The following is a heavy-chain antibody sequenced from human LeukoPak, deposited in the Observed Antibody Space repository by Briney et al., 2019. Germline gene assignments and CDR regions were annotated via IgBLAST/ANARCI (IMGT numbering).Heavy chain of an antibody. CDR3: TRVCGGDCYNAFDI. J-gene: IGHJ3*02. CDR2: IRSKAFGGTP. CDR1: GFTFGDYA. D-gene: IGHD2-21*01. Sequence: GSLRLSCTASGFTFGDYAMNWVRQAPGKGLEWVGFIRSKAFGGTPQYAAAAVEGRFTISRDDSKSIAYLQLNSLKTEDTALYYCTRVCGGDCYNAFDIWGQGTMVTVSS. V-gene: IGHV3-49*04.